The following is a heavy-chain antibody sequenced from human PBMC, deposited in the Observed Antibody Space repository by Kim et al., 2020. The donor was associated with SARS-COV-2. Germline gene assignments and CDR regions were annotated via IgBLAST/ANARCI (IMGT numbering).Heavy chain of an antibody. J-gene: IGHJ6*02. CDR2: IIPIFGTA. Sequence: SVKVSCKASGGTFSSYAISWVRQAPGQGLEWMGGIIPIFGTANYAQKFQGRVTITADESTSTAYMELSSLRSEDTAVYYCAFYVEQWLPHYYYYGMDVWGQGTTVTVSS. CDR1: GGTFSSYA. CDR3: AFYVEQWLPHYYYYGMDV. D-gene: IGHD6-19*01. V-gene: IGHV1-69*13.